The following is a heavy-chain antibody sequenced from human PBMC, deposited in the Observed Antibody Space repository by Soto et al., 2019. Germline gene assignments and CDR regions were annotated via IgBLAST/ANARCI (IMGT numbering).Heavy chain of an antibody. Sequence: SESLSLTSTISGSSISTSTYYWGWRRQPPGKGLEWIGSIYYSGYTYYNPSLKSRVTISVDTSKNQFSLKLSSVTAADTAVYYCARHNGPLYVGYYYDMDVWGQGTTVT. V-gene: IGHV4-39*01. J-gene: IGHJ6*02. CDR2: IYYSGYT. D-gene: IGHD3-16*01. CDR3: ARHNGPLYVGYYYDMDV. CDR1: GSSISTSTYY.